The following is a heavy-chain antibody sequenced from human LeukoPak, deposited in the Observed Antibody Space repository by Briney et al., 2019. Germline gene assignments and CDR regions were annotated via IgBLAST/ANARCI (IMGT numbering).Heavy chain of an antibody. CDR2: INPNSGGT. Sequence: ASVKVSCKASGYTFSSYGISWVRQVPGHGLEWMGWINPNSGGTNYAQKFQGRVTMTRDTSISTAYMELSRLRSDDTAVYYCARAQGGLRFSVYWGQGALVTVSS. V-gene: IGHV1-2*02. CDR1: GYTFSSYG. D-gene: IGHD5-12*01. CDR3: ARAQGGLRFSVY. J-gene: IGHJ4*02.